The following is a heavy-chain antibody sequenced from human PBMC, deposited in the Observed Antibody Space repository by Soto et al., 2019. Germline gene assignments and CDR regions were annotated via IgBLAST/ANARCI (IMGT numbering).Heavy chain of an antibody. J-gene: IGHJ5*02. CDR2: INPNSGGT. CDR1: GYTFTGYY. Sequence: QVQLVQSGAEVKKPGASVKVSCKASGYTFTGYYMHWVRQAPGQGLEWMGWINPNSGGTNYAQKFQGWVTMTRDTSISTAYMELSRLRSDDTAVYYCARSRPRQLVSGWFDPWGQGTLVTVSS. V-gene: IGHV1-2*04. CDR3: ARSRPRQLVSGWFDP. D-gene: IGHD6-13*01.